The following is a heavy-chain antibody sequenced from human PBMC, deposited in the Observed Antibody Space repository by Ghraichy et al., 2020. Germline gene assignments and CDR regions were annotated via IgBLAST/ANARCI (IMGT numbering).Heavy chain of an antibody. Sequence: GGSLRLSCAASGFTFSDSSMNWVRQAPGKGLEWIAYISNNGDAIHYADSVERRFTISKNNAQNSLYLQMNSLRDDDTALYYCARILGSVFWGQGTLVTVSS. V-gene: IGHV3-48*02. CDR3: ARILGSVF. CDR2: ISNNGDAI. CDR1: GFTFSDSS. D-gene: IGHD7-27*01. J-gene: IGHJ4*02.